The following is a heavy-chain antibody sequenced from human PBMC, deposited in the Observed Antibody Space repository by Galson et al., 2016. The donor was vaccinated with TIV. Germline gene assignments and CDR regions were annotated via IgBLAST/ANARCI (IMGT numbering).Heavy chain of an antibody. J-gene: IGHJ6*02. D-gene: IGHD5-24*01. V-gene: IGHV1-69*13. CDR3: ARRTDGHLYDYYGMDV. Sequence: SVKVSCKASRNTFISYGTTWVRQAPGQGLEWLGGITSMFGRTTYAQRFQGRLTITADDSTNTVHMELSSLKSEDTAVYYCARRTDGHLYDYYGMDVWGQGTTVIVSS. CDR1: RNTFISYG. CDR2: ITSMFGRT.